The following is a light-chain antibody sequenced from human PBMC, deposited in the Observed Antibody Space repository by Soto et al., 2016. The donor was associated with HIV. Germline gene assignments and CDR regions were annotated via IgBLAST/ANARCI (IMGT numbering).Light chain of an antibody. J-gene: IGLJ3*02. Sequence: SYVLPQPPSVSVAPGKTARITCGGNDIGSKSVHWYQQKPGQAPVLVVYDDDDRPSGIPERFSGSSSGNTATLTISRVEIGDEADYYCQVWDSSSDQKVFGGGTKLTVL. CDR1: DIGSKS. CDR2: DDD. V-gene: IGLV3-21*03. CDR3: QVWDSSSDQKV.